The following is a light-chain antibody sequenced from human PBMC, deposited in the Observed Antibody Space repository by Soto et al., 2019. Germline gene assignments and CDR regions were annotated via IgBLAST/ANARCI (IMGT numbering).Light chain of an antibody. CDR1: QSLVYSDGNTY. CDR2: KVS. Sequence: DVVITQSPLSLPVTLGQPASISCRSSQSLVYSDGNTYLSWFQLRPGQSPRRLIYKVSNRDSGVPDRFSGSGSGTDFPLKISRVEADDVGVYYCMQGTHWPPVTFGQGTKVDIK. V-gene: IGKV2-30*01. J-gene: IGKJ1*01. CDR3: MQGTHWPPVT.